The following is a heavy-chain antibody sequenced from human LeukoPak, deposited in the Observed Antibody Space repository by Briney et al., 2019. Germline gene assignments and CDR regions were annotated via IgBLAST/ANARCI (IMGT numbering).Heavy chain of an antibody. D-gene: IGHD5-24*01. Sequence: GGSLRLSCAASEFTFSRYWMHWVRQAPGKGLVWVSRINSDGRSTSYADSVKGRFTISRDNSKNTLYLQINSLRGEDTAVYYCAKGESITSAWFDSWGQGTLVIVSS. V-gene: IGHV3-74*01. CDR2: INSDGRST. CDR3: AKGESITSAWFDS. J-gene: IGHJ5*01. CDR1: EFTFSRYW.